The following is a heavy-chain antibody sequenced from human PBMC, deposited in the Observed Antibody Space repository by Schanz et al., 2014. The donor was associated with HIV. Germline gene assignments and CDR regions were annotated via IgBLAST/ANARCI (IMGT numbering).Heavy chain of an antibody. CDR3: AKERITIFGVVITPYFDY. J-gene: IGHJ4*02. D-gene: IGHD3-3*01. CDR1: GFNFNNYA. Sequence: EVQLLESGGGLEQPGGSLRLSCAASGFNFNNYAMTWVRQAPGKGLEWVSSISESGGRTYYADSVNGRFTISRDNSKNTLYLQMNSLRAEDTAVYYCAKERITIFGVVITPYFDYWGQGTLVTVSS. CDR2: ISESGGRT. V-gene: IGHV3-23*01.